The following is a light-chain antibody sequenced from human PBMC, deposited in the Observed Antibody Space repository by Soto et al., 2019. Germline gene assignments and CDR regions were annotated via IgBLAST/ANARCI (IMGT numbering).Light chain of an antibody. CDR2: DAS. Sequence: EIVLTQSPATQSLSPGERATLSCRASQSVSSYLAWYQQKPGQAPRLLIYDASNSATGIPARFSRSGSGTDFTLTISSLEPEDFAVYYGQQRSNWPPWTFGQGTKVEIK. V-gene: IGKV3-11*01. J-gene: IGKJ1*01. CDR1: QSVSSY. CDR3: QQRSNWPPWT.